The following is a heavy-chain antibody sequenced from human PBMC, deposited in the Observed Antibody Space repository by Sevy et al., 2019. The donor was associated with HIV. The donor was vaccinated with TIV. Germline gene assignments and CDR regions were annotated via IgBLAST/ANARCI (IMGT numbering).Heavy chain of an antibody. V-gene: IGHV4-39*01. CDR3: ARVGGYCSGGSCYPIFDY. Sequence: SETLSLTCTVSGGSISSSSYYWGWIRQPPGKGLEWIGSIYYSGSTYYTPALKSRVTISVDTSKNQFSLKLSSVTAADTAVYYCARVGGYCSGGSCYPIFDYWGQGTLVTVSS. D-gene: IGHD2-15*01. CDR1: GGSISSSSYY. J-gene: IGHJ4*02. CDR2: IYYSGST.